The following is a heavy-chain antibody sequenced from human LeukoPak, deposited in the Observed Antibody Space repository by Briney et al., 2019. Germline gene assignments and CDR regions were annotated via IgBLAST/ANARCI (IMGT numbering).Heavy chain of an antibody. CDR2: IRQDGGDK. V-gene: IGHV3-7*04. J-gene: IGHJ4*02. Sequence: GGSLRLSCAASGFTLSGYWMNWVPQAPGKGLEWVANIRQDGGDKYYVASVKGRFTISRDNAKNSLYLQINSLRAEDTAVYYCARDYSASGSFDYWGQGTLVTVSS. CDR3: ARDYSASGSFDY. CDR1: GFTLSGYW. D-gene: IGHD3-10*01.